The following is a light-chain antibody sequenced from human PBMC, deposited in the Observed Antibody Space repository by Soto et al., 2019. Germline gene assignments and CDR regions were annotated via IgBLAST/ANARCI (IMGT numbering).Light chain of an antibody. V-gene: IGKV1-5*03. CDR3: QQYNSYSYT. CDR2: KAS. J-gene: IGKJ2*01. CDR1: QSIRSW. Sequence: DIQMTQSPSTLSASVGDRVTLTCRASQSIRSWLAWYQQKPGKAPKLLIYKASSVESGVPSRFSGSGSGTEFTLTISRLQADDVATYYCQQYNSYSYTFGQGTKLEIK.